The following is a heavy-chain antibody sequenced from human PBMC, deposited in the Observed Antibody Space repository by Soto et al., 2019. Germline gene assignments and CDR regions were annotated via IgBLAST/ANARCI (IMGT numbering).Heavy chain of an antibody. CDR3: ARSHGDYAGY. D-gene: IGHD4-17*01. CDR1: GYTFSNYG. J-gene: IGHJ4*02. V-gene: IGHV1-18*01. CDR2: ISAYNGNT. Sequence: QVQLVQSGAAVKRPGASVRVSCKASGYTFSNYGVTWVRQAPGQGLEWMGWISAYNGNTNIAQKFQGRITMTTDTSTSTAYMELRSLRSDDTAVYYCARSHGDYAGYWGQGTLVTVSS.